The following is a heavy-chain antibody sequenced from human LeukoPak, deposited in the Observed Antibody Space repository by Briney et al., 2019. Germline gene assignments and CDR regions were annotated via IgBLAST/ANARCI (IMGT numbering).Heavy chain of an antibody. CDR3: ASYYYDSSGHDY. J-gene: IGHJ4*02. V-gene: IGHV4-39*07. Sequence: SETLSLTCTVSGGSISSSSYYWGWIRQPPGKGLEWIGSIYYSGSTYYNPSLKSRVTISVDTSKNQFSLKLSSVTAADTAVYYCASYYYDSSGHDYWGQGTLVTVSS. D-gene: IGHD3-22*01. CDR2: IYYSGST. CDR1: GGSISSSSYY.